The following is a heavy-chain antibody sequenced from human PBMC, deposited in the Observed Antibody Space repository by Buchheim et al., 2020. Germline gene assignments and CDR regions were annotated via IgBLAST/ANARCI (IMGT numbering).Heavy chain of an antibody. Sequence: EVQLVESGGGLVQPGGSLRLSCAASGFTVSSNYMSWVRQAPGKGLEWVSVIYSGGSTYYADSVKGRFTISRDNSKNTLYLQMNSLRAEDTAVYYCARAQSSLEWLMGYFDYWGQGTL. CDR3: ARAQSSLEWLMGYFDY. CDR1: GFTVSSNY. D-gene: IGHD3-3*01. CDR2: IYSGGST. J-gene: IGHJ4*02. V-gene: IGHV3-66*01.